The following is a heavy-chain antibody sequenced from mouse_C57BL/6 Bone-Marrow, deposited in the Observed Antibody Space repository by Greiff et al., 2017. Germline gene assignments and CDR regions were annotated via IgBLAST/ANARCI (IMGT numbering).Heavy chain of an antibody. J-gene: IGHJ3*01. CDR1: GFNIKDDY. CDR3: TAVVFYGSSNPFAY. CDR2: IDPEDGDT. V-gene: IGHV14-4*01. Sequence: EVQLQQSGAELVRPGASVKLSCTASGFNIKDDYMHWVKQRPEQGLEWIGWIDPEDGDTEYASKFQGKATITADTSSNPAYLQLSSLTSEDTAVYYYTAVVFYGSSNPFAYWGQGTLVTVTA. D-gene: IGHD1-1*01.